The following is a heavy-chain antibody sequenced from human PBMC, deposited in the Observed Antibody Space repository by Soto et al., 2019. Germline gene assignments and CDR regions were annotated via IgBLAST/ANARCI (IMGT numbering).Heavy chain of an antibody. CDR1: GGSISRGGYY. J-gene: IGHJ4*02. D-gene: IGHD1-1*01. CDR2: SYYSGST. V-gene: IGHV4-31*03. CDR3: AREGLERHD. Sequence: PSETLSLTCTVSGGSISRGGYYWGWIREHRGKGLEWIGYSYYSGSTYYNPSLKSRVTISVDTSKNQSSLKLSSVTAADTAVYYCAREGLERHDWGQGTLVTVSS.